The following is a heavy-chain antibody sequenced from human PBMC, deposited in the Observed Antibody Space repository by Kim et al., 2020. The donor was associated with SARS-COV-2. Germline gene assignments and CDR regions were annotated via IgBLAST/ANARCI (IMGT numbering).Heavy chain of an antibody. Sequence: KNGDKGYAQKFRGRITMTRDTSINTAYMELSRMTSEDTAVYYCGRKAWFDPWGQGTLVIVSS. J-gene: IGHJ5*02. V-gene: IGHV1-8*01. CDR3: GRKAWFDP. CDR2: KNGDK.